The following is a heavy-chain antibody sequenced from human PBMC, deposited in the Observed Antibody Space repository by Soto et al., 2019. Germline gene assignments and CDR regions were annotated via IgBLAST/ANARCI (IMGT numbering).Heavy chain of an antibody. CDR1: GFTFSSYW. J-gene: IGHJ4*02. D-gene: IGHD6-19*01. CDR2: INSDGSST. Sequence: EVQLVESGGGLVQPGGSLRLSCAASGFTFSSYWMHWVRQAPRKGLVWVSRINSDGSSTSYADSVKGRFTISRDNAKNTLYLQMNSLRAEDTAVYYCARAPRYSSGWYFDYWGQGTLVTVSS. CDR3: ARAPRYSSGWYFDY. V-gene: IGHV3-74*01.